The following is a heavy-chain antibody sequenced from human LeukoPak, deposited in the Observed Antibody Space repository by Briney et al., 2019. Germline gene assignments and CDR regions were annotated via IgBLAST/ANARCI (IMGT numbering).Heavy chain of an antibody. CDR2: INPNSGGT. Sequence: ASVKVSCKASGYTFTGYYMHWVRQAPGQGLEWRGWINPNSGGTNYAQTFQGRVTMTRDASISTAYMELSRLRSDDTAVYYCARDRRYSSSWYGGGDYWGQGTLVTVSS. J-gene: IGHJ4*02. D-gene: IGHD6-13*01. CDR3: ARDRRYSSSWYGGGDY. CDR1: GYTFTGYY. V-gene: IGHV1-2*02.